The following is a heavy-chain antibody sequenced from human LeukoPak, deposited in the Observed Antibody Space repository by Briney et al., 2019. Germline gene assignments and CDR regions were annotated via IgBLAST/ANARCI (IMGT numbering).Heavy chain of an antibody. V-gene: IGHV3-21*01. CDR3: ARAYYGSGTSHFDS. D-gene: IGHD3-10*01. CDR1: GFSFSIYS. CDR2: ISSSSSYI. J-gene: IGHJ4*02. Sequence: GGSLRLSCAASGFSFSIYSMNWVRQAPGKGLEWVSSISSSSSYIYYADSVKGRFTISRDNAKNSLYLQMDSLRAEDTAVCYCARAYYGSGTSHFDSWGQGTLVTVSS.